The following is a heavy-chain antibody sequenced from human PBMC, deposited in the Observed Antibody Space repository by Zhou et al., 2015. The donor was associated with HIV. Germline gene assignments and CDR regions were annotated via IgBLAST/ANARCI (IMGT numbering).Heavy chain of an antibody. CDR2: ISLPSGTT. V-gene: IGHV1-69*15. Sequence: VQLLQSGAEVRRPGSSVKVSCKASEIPLRDYAFAWLRQAPGQGLEWMGSISLPSGTTNYALNYFQRRYTITAITADESTTTIYLDLRSLRPDDTAIYYCATAYAKYSYFWGQGTLVTV. J-gene: IGHJ4*02. CDR1: EIPLRDYA. CDR3: ATAYAKYSYF. D-gene: IGHD2-2*01.